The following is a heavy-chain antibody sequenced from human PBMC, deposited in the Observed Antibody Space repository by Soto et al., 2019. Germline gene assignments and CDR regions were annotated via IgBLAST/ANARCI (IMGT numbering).Heavy chain of an antibody. CDR3: ATAVLFEYSSSSPFDY. CDR2: FDPEDGET. Sequence: ASVKVSCKVSGYNLTKLSMHWVRQAPGKGLEWMGGFDPEDGETIYAQKFQGRVTMTEATSTDTAYMELSSLRSEDTAVYYCATAVLFEYSSSSPFDYWGQGTLVTVSS. J-gene: IGHJ4*02. V-gene: IGHV1-24*01. CDR1: GYNLTKLS. D-gene: IGHD6-6*01.